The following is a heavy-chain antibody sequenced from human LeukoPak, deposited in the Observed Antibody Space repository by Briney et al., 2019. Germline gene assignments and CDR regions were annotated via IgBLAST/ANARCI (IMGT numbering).Heavy chain of an antibody. CDR1: GYTFTGYY. Sequence: ASVNVSCKASGYTFTGYYMHWVRQAPGQGLEWMGWINPNSGGTNYAQKFQGRVTMTRDTSISTAYMELSRLRSDDTAVYYCARGELLWFGESNDAFDIWGQGTMVTVSS. D-gene: IGHD3-10*01. V-gene: IGHV1-2*02. J-gene: IGHJ3*02. CDR3: ARGELLWFGESNDAFDI. CDR2: INPNSGGT.